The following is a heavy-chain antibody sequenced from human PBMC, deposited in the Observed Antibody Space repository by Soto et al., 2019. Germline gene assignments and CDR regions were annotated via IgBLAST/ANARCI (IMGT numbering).Heavy chain of an antibody. V-gene: IGHV4-39*01. J-gene: IGHJ4*02. CDR3: ARQGNTVTTEYYFDY. CDR1: GGSISSSSYY. Sequence: SETLSLTCTVSGGSISSSSYYWGWIRQPPGKGLEWIGSIYYSGSTYYNPSLKIRVTISVDTSKNQFSLKLSSVTAADTAVYYCARQGNTVTTEYYFDYWGQGTLVTVSS. D-gene: IGHD4-17*01. CDR2: IYYSGST.